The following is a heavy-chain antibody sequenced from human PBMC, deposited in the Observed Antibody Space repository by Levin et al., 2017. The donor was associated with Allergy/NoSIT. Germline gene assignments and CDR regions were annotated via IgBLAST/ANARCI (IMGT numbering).Heavy chain of an antibody. CDR2: IKPISGDT. V-gene: IGHV1-2*02. D-gene: IGHD5-24*01. J-gene: IGHJ4*02. CDR3: ARVLWGSRDGYKYIDY. CDR1: GYTFTAHY. Sequence: ASVKVSCKVSGYTFTAHYMHWVRQAPGPGLEWMGWIKPISGDTNYAQQFQGRVTMTRDTSISTAYIELSRLISDATAVDYCARVLWGSRDGYKYIDYWGQGTRVTVSS.